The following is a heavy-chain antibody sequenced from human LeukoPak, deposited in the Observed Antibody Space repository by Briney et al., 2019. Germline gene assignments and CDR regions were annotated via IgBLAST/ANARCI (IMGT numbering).Heavy chain of an antibody. J-gene: IGHJ5*02. CDR1: GGSISSSSYY. Sequence: SETLSLACTVSGGSISSSSYYWGWIRQPPGKGLGWIGSIYYSGTTYYKPSLKSRLTISVDTSKNQFSLRLSSVTAADTAVYYCARHRDCSGGSCYKWFDPWGQGTLVTVSS. D-gene: IGHD2-15*01. V-gene: IGHV4-39*01. CDR2: IYYSGTT. CDR3: ARHRDCSGGSCYKWFDP.